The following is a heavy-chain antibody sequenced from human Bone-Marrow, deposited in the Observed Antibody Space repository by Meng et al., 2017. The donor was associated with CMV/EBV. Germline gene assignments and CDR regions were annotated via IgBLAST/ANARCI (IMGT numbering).Heavy chain of an antibody. CDR1: GGSFSTYT. CDR3: ARGGYCSSTSCPYYYYYYGMDV. V-gene: IGHV7-81*01. CDR2: FNTYTGNP. J-gene: IGHJ6*02. D-gene: IGHD2-2*01. Sequence: ASVKVSCKASGGSFSTYTVNWVRQAPGQGLEWMGWFNTYTGNPTYAQGFTGRFVFSMDTSASTAYLQISSLKAEDTAVYYCARGGYCSSTSCPYYYYYYGMDVWGQGTTVTVSS.